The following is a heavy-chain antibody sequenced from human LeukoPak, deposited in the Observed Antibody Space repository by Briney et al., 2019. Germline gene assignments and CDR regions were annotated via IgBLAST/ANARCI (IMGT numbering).Heavy chain of an antibody. V-gene: IGHV3-21*01. CDR2: ISISRNCI. CDR3: ARGRTSYYDSHDACDV. J-gene: IGHJ3*01. CDR1: AFTFSTYR. D-gene: IGHD3-22*01. Sequence: PGGSLRLSCAAAAFTFSTYRIDWVRQAPGEGLEWVSSISISRNCICKEDSVKCRFTVSRDNDKNTVYLQMKSMRVEDTAMYYCARGRTSYYDSHDACDVWGQGTLVTVSS.